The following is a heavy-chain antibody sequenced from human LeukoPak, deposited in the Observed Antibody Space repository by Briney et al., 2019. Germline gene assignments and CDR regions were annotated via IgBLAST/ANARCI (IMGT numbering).Heavy chain of an antibody. CDR2: IIPIFGTA. D-gene: IGHD5-18*01. J-gene: IGHJ4*02. V-gene: IGHV1-69*06. Sequence: ASVKVSCKASGGTFISYAISWVRQAPGQGLEWMGGIIPIFGTANYAQKFQGRVTITADKSTSTAYMELSSLRSEDTAVYYCARAVDSYGPWGVDYWGQGTLVTVSS. CDR1: GGTFISYA. CDR3: ARAVDSYGPWGVDY.